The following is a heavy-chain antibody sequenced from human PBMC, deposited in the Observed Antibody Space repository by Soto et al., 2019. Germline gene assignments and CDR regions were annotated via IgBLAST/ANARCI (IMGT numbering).Heavy chain of an antibody. CDR2: IYYSGTT. V-gene: IGHV4-39*01. D-gene: IGHD3-10*01. J-gene: IGHJ4*02. CDR3: ARSHYGSGSYYDY. Sequence: SETLSLTCTVSGGSISSSSFYWGWIRQPPGKGLEWIGSIYYSGTTYYNPSLKSRVTLSVDTSKNQFSLNLVFVTAADTAVYYCARSHYGSGSYYDYWGQGTLVT. CDR1: GGSISSSSFY.